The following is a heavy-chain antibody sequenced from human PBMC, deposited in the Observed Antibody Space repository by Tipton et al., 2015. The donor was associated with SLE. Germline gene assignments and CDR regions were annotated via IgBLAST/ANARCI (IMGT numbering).Heavy chain of an antibody. D-gene: IGHD7-27*01. CDR2: IYTSGST. CDR3: ARRTGDPFDF. J-gene: IGHJ4*02. Sequence: TLSLTCTVSGGSISSGSYYWSWIRQPAGKGLEWIGRIYTSGSTNYNPSLKSRVTISVDTSKNQFSLKLSSVTAADTAVYYCARRTGDPFDFWGQGTLVTVSS. CDR1: GGSISSGSYY. V-gene: IGHV4-61*02.